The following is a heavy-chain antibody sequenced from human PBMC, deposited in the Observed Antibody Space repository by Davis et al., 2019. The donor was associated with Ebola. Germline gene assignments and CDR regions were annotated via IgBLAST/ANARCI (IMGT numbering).Heavy chain of an antibody. CDR3: ARIRGIVGATDYYYGMDV. J-gene: IGHJ6*02. V-gene: IGHV2-26*01. D-gene: IGHD1-26*01. Sequence: SGPTLVKPTQTLTLTCTFSGFSLSTSGMCVSWIRQPPGKALEWLAHIFSNDEKSYSTSLKSRLTISKDTSKSQVVLTMTNMDPVDTATYYCARIRGIVGATDYYYGMDVWGQGTTVTVSS. CDR1: GFSLSTSGMC. CDR2: IFSNDEK.